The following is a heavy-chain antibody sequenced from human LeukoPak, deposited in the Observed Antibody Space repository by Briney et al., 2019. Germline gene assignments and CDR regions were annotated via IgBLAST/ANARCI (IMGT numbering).Heavy chain of an antibody. D-gene: IGHD5-12*01. J-gene: IGHJ4*02. V-gene: IGHV3-53*01. CDR2: IYSGGTT. CDR3: ARGPGRYSGYDTYFDY. CDR1: GFTVSSNY. Sequence: IQPGGSLRLSCAASGFTVSSNYMSWVRQAPGKGLEWVSVIYSGGTTYYADSVKGRFTMSRDNSKNTLCLQMNSLRGEDTAVYYCARGPGRYSGYDTYFDYWGQGTLVTVSS.